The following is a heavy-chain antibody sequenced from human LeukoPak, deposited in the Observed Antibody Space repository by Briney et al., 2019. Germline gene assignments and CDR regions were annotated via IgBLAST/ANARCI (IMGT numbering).Heavy chain of an antibody. CDR1: GYTFIDYY. CDR3: ARAYSSGWCGSTDY. J-gene: IGHJ4*02. V-gene: IGHV1-2*02. Sequence: ASVKVSCKASGYTFIDYYMHWVRQAPGQGLEWMGWIDPKSGGTSYAQKFQDRVAMIRDTSISTAYMELTRLRSDDTAVYYCARAYSSGWCGSTDYWGQGTLVTVSS. D-gene: IGHD6-19*01. CDR2: IDPKSGGT.